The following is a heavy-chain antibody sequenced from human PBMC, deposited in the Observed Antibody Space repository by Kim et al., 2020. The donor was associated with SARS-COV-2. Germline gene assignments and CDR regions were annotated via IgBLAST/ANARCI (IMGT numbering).Heavy chain of an antibody. J-gene: IGHJ4*02. CDR1: GGSFSGYY. Sequence: SETLSLTCAVYGGSFSGYYWSWIRQPPGKGLEWIGEINHSGSTNYNPSLKSRVTISVDTSKNQFSLKLSSVTAADTAVYYCARGQSSGWYGSHTPKGDYWGQGTLVTVSS. V-gene: IGHV4-34*01. CDR2: INHSGST. CDR3: ARGQSSGWYGSHTPKGDY. D-gene: IGHD6-19*01.